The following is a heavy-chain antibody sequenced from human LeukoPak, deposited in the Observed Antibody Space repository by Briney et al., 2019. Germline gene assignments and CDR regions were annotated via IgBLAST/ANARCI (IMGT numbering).Heavy chain of an antibody. V-gene: IGHV3-48*03. CDR3: AREMGGYPFDY. Sequence: GGSLRLSCAASGFTFSSFEMNWVRQAPGKGLEWVSYISSSGSTIYYADSAKGRFTISRDNAKKSLNLQMNSLRAEDTAVYYCAREMGGYPFDYWGQGTLVTVSS. CDR2: ISSSGSTI. J-gene: IGHJ4*02. D-gene: IGHD5-12*01. CDR1: GFTFSSFE.